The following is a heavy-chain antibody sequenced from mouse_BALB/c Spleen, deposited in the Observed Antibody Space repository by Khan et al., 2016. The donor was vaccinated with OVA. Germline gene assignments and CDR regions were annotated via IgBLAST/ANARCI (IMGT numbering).Heavy chain of an antibody. CDR1: GFSLTSYG. Sequence: QMQLEESGPGLVAPSQSLSITCTVSGFSLTSYGVHWVRQPPGKGLEWLGVIWAGGNTNYNSALTSRLTINKDNSKSQVFLKMNSLQIDDTALYYCARERSFGDVWGFDYWGQGTTLTVSS. D-gene: IGHD2-13*01. V-gene: IGHV2-9*02. CDR3: ARERSFGDVWGFDY. J-gene: IGHJ2*01. CDR2: IWAGGNT.